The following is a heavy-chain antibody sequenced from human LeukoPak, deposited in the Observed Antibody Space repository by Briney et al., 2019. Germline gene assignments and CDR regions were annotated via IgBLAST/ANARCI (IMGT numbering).Heavy chain of an antibody. Sequence: ASVKVSCKVSGYTLTELSMHWVRQAPGKGLEWMGGFDPEDGETIYAQKFQGRVTMTEDTSTDTAYMELSSLRSEDTAVYYCAREGSTVTYRDYYYGMDVWGQGTTVTVSS. D-gene: IGHD4-11*01. J-gene: IGHJ6*02. V-gene: IGHV1-24*01. CDR3: AREGSTVTYRDYYYGMDV. CDR1: GYTLTELS. CDR2: FDPEDGET.